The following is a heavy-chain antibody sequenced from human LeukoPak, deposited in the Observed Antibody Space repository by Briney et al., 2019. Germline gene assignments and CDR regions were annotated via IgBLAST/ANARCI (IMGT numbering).Heavy chain of an antibody. CDR3: ARTNMKQNYYYSIDV. J-gene: IGHJ6*03. Sequence: PSETLSLTCTVSSGSISIGDYYWSWIRQHPGKGLEWIGCIYYSGSTYDNPSLKSRVTISVDTSKNQFSLNLSSVTAADTAVYYSARTNMKQNYYYSIDVWRKGTTVTVSS. CDR2: IYYSGST. CDR1: SGSISIGDYY. D-gene: IGHD1/OR15-1a*01. V-gene: IGHV4-31*03.